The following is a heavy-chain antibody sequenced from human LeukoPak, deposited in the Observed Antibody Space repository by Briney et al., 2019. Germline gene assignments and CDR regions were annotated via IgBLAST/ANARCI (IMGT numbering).Heavy chain of an antibody. Sequence: SETLSLTCIVSGGSISSYYWSWIRQPAGKGLEWIGRIYTSGSINYNPSLKSRVTMSVDTSKNQFSLKLPSLTAADTAVYYCARDHRRDYGDYHFDYWGQGTLVTVSS. J-gene: IGHJ4*02. CDR2: IYTSGSI. V-gene: IGHV4-4*07. D-gene: IGHD4-17*01. CDR1: GGSISSYY. CDR3: ARDHRRDYGDYHFDY.